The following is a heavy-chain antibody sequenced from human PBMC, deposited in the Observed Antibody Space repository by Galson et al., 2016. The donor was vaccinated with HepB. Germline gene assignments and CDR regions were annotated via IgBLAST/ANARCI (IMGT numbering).Heavy chain of an antibody. CDR2: TYYRSRWYN. V-gene: IGHV6-1*01. D-gene: IGHD6-25*01. CDR1: GDSVSSNTAA. Sequence: CAISGDSVSSNTAAWDWIRQSPSRGLEWLGRTYYRSRWYNDYAEFVKGRITVTPDTSKNQFSLHLNSVTHEDTAVYYCARDEKRASYYFDSWGQGTLVTVSS. CDR3: ARDEKRASYYFDS. J-gene: IGHJ4*02.